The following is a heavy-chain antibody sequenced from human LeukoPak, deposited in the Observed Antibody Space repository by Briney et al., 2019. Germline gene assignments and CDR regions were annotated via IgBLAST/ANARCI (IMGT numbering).Heavy chain of an antibody. CDR1: GGSISSYY. D-gene: IGHD2-15*01. J-gene: IGHJ4*02. CDR2: IYYSGST. V-gene: IGHV4-39*01. Sequence: SETLSLTCTVSGGSISSYYWGWIRQPPGKGLEWIGSIYYSGSTYYNPSLKSRVTISVDTSKNQFSLKLSSVTAADTAVYYCARQVGYCSGGSCYSNYWGQGTLVTVSS. CDR3: ARQVGYCSGGSCYSNY.